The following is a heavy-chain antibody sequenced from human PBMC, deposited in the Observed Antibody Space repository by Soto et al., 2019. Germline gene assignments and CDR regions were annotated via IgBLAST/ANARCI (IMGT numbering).Heavy chain of an antibody. V-gene: IGHV3-21*01. J-gene: IGHJ4*02. Sequence: EVQLVESGGGLVKPGGSLRLSCAASGFTFSSYSMNWVRQAPGKGLEWVSSISSSSSYIYYADSVKGRFNISRDNAKNSLYLQMNSLRAEDTAVYYCARDLVMYYDSQGGNWGQGTLVTVSS. CDR2: ISSSSSYI. D-gene: IGHD3-22*01. CDR1: GFTFSSYS. CDR3: ARDLVMYYDSQGGN.